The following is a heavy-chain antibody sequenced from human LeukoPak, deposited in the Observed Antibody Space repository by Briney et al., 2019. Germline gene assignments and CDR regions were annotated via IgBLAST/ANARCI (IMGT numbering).Heavy chain of an antibody. D-gene: IGHD3-16*01. Sequence: PSETLSLTCTVSNGSVRSYYWSWVRQSPGKGLEWIGYIYYSGSTNYNPSLKSRVAISIHTSRNQFSLMLSSVTAADTAMYYCARYYDRTGFDYWGQGTLVTVSS. CDR3: ARYYDRTGFDY. CDR1: NGSVRSYY. CDR2: IYYSGST. J-gene: IGHJ4*02. V-gene: IGHV4-59*08.